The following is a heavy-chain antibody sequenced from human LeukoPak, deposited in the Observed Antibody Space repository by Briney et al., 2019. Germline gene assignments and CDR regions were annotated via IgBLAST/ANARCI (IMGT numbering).Heavy chain of an antibody. J-gene: IGHJ4*02. D-gene: IGHD3-3*01. Sequence: QTGGSLRLSCAASGFTFSSYAMHWVRQAPGKGLEYVSRISSNGGSTYYANSVKGRFTISRDNSKNTLYLQMGSLRAADMAVYYCVRGGYYDFWSGTFDYWGQGTLVTVSS. V-gene: IGHV3-64*01. CDR1: GFTFSSYA. CDR3: VRGGYYDFWSGTFDY. CDR2: ISSNGGST.